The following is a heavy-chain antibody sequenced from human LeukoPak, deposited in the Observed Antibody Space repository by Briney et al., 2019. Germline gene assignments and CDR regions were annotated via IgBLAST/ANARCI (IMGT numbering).Heavy chain of an antibody. CDR1: GFTVSNNY. CDR2: IYSGGST. Sequence: GGSLRLSCAASGFTVSNNYMTWVRQAPGKGLEWVSLIYSGGSTYYADSVKGRFTISRDNSKNTVYLQMNSLRAEDTAVYYCAKYIGGSPSGDYWGQGTLVTVSS. J-gene: IGHJ4*02. V-gene: IGHV3-66*01. D-gene: IGHD1-26*01. CDR3: AKYIGGSPSGDY.